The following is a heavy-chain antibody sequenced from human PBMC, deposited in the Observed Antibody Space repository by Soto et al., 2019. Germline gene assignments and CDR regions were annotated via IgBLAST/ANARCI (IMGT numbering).Heavy chain of an antibody. CDR1: GGSISSSSYY. V-gene: IGHV4-39*01. D-gene: IGHD2-2*01. Sequence: QLQLQESGPGLVKPSETLSLTCTVSGGSISSSSYYWGWIRRPPGKGLEWIGSIYYSGSTYYNPSLKSRVTISVDTSKNQFSLKLSSVTAADTAVYYCASPYCSSTSCYVYYWGQGTLVTVSS. CDR3: ASPYCSSTSCYVYY. J-gene: IGHJ4*02. CDR2: IYYSGST.